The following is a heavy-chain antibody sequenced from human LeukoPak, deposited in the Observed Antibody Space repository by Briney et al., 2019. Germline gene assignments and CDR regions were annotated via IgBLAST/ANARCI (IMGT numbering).Heavy chain of an antibody. Sequence: GRSLRLSCAASGFTFSSYAMHWVRQAPGKGLEWVAVISYDGSNKYYADSVKGRFTISRDNSKNTLYLQMNSLRAEDTAVYYCARSIAAAGYYYYYYGMDVWGQGTTVTVSS. CDR2: ISYDGSNK. V-gene: IGHV3-30-3*01. J-gene: IGHJ6*02. CDR3: ARSIAAAGYYYYYYGMDV. D-gene: IGHD6-13*01. CDR1: GFTFSSYA.